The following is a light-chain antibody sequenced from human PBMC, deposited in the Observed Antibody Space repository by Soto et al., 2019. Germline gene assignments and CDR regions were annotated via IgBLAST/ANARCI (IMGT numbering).Light chain of an antibody. V-gene: IGKV3-15*01. J-gene: IGKJ1*01. CDR1: QSVSSN. CDR3: QQYNNWPGT. CDR2: AAS. Sequence: EILMAQSPATLSVSPGERATVCCRASQSVSSNLAWYQQKPGQAPRLLIYAASTRATGIPARFSGSGSGTEFTLTISSLQSEDFAVYYCQQYNNWPGTFGQGTKVDI.